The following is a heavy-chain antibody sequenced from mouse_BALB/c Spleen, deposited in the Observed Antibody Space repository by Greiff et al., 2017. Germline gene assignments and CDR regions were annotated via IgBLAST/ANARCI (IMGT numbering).Heavy chain of an antibody. D-gene: IGHD2-10*02. CDR2: ISSGGSYT. V-gene: IGHV5-6*01. CDR1: GFTFSSYG. CDR3: ARRGYGNYYFDY. Sequence: VQLQQSGGDLVKPGGSLKLSCAASGFTFSSYGMSWVRQTPDKRLEWVATISSGGSYTYYPDSVKGRFTISRDNAKNTLYLQMSSLKSEDTAMYYCARRGYGNYYFDYWGQGTTLTVSS. J-gene: IGHJ2*01.